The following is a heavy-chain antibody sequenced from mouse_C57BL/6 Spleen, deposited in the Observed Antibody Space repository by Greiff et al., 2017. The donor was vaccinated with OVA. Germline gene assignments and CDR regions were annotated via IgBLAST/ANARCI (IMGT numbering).Heavy chain of an antibody. CDR2: IYPGSGST. D-gene: IGHD4-1*01. J-gene: IGHJ4*01. V-gene: IGHV1-55*01. CDR1: GYTFTSYW. Sequence: QVQLQQPGAELVKPGASVKMSCKASGYTFTSYWITWVKQRPGQGLEWIGDIYPGSGSTNYNEKFKSRATLTVDTSSSTAYMQLSSLTSEDSAVYYCARSGPDYAMDYWGQGTSVTVSS. CDR3: ARSGPDYAMDY.